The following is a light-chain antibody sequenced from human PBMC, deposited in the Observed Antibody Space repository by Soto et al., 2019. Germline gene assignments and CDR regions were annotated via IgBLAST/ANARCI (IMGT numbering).Light chain of an antibody. CDR1: SSNIGSNY. CDR2: RNN. J-gene: IGLJ2*01. V-gene: IGLV1-47*01. Sequence: QSVLTQPPSASGTPGQRVTISCSGSSSNIGSNYVYWYQQLPGTAPKLLIYRNNQRPSGVPDRFSGSKSGTSASLANSGLRSEDEADYYCAAWDDSLSGVVFGGGTQLTVL. CDR3: AAWDDSLSGVV.